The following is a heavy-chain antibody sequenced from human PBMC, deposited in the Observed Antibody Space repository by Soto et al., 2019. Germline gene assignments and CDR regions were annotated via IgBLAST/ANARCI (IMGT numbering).Heavy chain of an antibody. J-gene: IGHJ6*02. Sequence: EVQLLESGGGLVQPGGSLRLSCAASGFTFRSYAMSWVRQAPGKGLEWVSAISGSGGSTYYAESVKGRFTISRDNSKNTLYLQMNSLRAGDTDVYYCAKDSLYGMDVWGQGTTVTVSS. CDR2: ISGSGGST. V-gene: IGHV3-23*01. CDR1: GFTFRSYA. CDR3: AKDSLYGMDV.